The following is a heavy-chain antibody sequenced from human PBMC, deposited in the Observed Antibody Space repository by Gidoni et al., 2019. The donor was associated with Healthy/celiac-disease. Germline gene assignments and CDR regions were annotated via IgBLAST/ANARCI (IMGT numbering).Heavy chain of an antibody. CDR1: GGPVSSYY. V-gene: IGHV4-4*07. CDR2: IYTSGST. D-gene: IGHD6-19*01. Sequence: VQLQESGPGLVKPAEPLSLTCTVSGGPVSSYYWSWIRPPAGKGLEWIGRIYTSGSTNYNPSRKSRVTMSVDTSKNQFSLKLSSVTAADTAVYYCARDLPLIAVAGMGWFDPWGQGTLVTVSS. CDR3: ARDLPLIAVAGMGWFDP. J-gene: IGHJ5*02.